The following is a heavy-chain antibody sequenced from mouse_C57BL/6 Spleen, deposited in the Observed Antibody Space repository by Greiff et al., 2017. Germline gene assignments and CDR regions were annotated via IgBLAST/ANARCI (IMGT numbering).Heavy chain of an antibody. CDR3: ARGQLRSWFAY. D-gene: IGHD3-2*02. CDR1: GYTFTDYY. J-gene: IGHJ3*01. V-gene: IGHV1-26*01. Sequence: VQLQQSGPELVKPGASVKISCKASGYTFTDYYMNWVKQSPGKSLEWIGDINPNNGGTSYNQKFKGKATLTVDKSSSTAYMELRSLTSEGSAVYYCARGQLRSWFAYWGQGTLVTVSA. CDR2: INPNNGGT.